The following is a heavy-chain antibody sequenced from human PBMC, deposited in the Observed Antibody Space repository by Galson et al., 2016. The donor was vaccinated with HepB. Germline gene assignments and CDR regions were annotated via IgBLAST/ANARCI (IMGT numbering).Heavy chain of an antibody. Sequence: QSGAEVKKPGESLKISCKGSGYSFSSYWIGWVRQMPGKGLEWMGIIYPGDSNTRYSPSFQGQVTISADKSITTAYLQWSSLKASDTAMYYCTRQDTPPYFYDTSGCFDYWGQGTLVTVSS. V-gene: IGHV5-51*01. D-gene: IGHD3-22*01. CDR2: IYPGDSNT. CDR1: GYSFSSYW. CDR3: TRQDTPPYFYDTSGCFDY. J-gene: IGHJ4*02.